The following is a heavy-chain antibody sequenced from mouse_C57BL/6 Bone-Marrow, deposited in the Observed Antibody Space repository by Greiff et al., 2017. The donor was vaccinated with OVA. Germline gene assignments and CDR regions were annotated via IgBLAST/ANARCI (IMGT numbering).Heavy chain of an antibody. CDR2: ISGGGGNT. CDR3: ARDGFYYYAMDY. V-gene: IGHV5-9*01. D-gene: IGHD2-3*01. CDR1: GFTFSSYT. Sequence: EVQLQESGGGLVKPGGSLKLSCAASGFTFSSYTMSWVRQTPEKRLEWVATISGGGGNTYYPDSVKGRFTISRDNAKNTLYLQMSSLRSEDTALYYCARDGFYYYAMDYWGQGTSVTVSS. J-gene: IGHJ4*01.